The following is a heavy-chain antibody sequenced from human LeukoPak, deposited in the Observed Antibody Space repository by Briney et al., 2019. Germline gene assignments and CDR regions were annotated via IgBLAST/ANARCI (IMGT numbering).Heavy chain of an antibody. D-gene: IGHD6-19*01. J-gene: IGHJ4*02. CDR3: ARGPRITVGGPSDY. Sequence: ASVKVSCKASGYTFTDYYMHWVRQAPGQGLEWMGWINSNSGDTNYAQKFQGRVAMTRDTSITTAYMELSWLRSDDTAAYYCARGPRITVGGPSDYWGQGTLVTVSS. CDR1: GYTFTDYY. CDR2: INSNSGDT. V-gene: IGHV1-2*02.